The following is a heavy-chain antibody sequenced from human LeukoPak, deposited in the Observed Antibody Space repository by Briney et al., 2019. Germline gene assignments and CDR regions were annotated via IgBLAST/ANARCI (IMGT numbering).Heavy chain of an antibody. J-gene: IGHJ4*02. CDR1: GGSISSSSDY. CDR3: ARRAYSAAYWKHFDY. D-gene: IGHD1-1*01. V-gene: IGHV4-39*01. Sequence: PSETLSLTCTVSGGSISSSSDYSGWIRQAPGKGLERIGSIYYHENTYYNSSLKSRVTISVDTSKNQFYLKLNSVTTADTAVYFCARRAYSAAYWKHFDYWGQGTLVTVSS. CDR2: IYYHENT.